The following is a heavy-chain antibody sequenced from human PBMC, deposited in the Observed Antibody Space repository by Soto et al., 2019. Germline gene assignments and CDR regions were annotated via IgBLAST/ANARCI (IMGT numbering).Heavy chain of an antibody. J-gene: IGHJ4*02. Sequence: PGGSLRLSCAASGFAFSSYTMHWVRQTPGKGLEWVADISYDGGDKYYADSVKGRFTISRDNSKNTLYLQMNSLRAEDTAVYYCAKVFIAVTGAMYYFDYWGQGTLVTVSS. D-gene: IGHD6-19*01. CDR3: AKVFIAVTGAMYYFDY. CDR2: ISYDGGDK. V-gene: IGHV3-30-3*01. CDR1: GFAFSSYT.